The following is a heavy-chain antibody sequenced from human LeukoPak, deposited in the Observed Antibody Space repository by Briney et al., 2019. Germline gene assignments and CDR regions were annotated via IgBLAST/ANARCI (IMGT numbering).Heavy chain of an antibody. CDR1: GFTFSSYG. D-gene: IGHD4-17*01. CDR2: IWYDGSNK. J-gene: IGHJ2*01. Sequence: PGGSLRLSCAASGFTFSSYGMHWVRQAPGKGLEWVAVIWYDGSNKYYADSVKGRFTISRDNSKNTLYLQMNSLRAEDTAVYYCARWYDYGDYVWYFDLWGRGTLVTVSS. CDR3: ARWYDYGDYVWYFDL. V-gene: IGHV3-33*01.